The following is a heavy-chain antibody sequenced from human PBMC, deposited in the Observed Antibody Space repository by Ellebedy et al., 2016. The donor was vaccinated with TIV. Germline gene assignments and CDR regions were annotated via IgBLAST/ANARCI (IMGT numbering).Heavy chain of an antibody. Sequence: GESLKISXAASGFNFSNYGMHWVRQAPGKGLEWVAVIWYDGSDQYYLDSVKGRFTISRDNSKNTLYLQMNSLRTEDTAVYYCARDAGRVWGLLNWGQGTLVTVSS. CDR2: IWYDGSDQ. CDR3: ARDAGRVWGLLN. V-gene: IGHV3-33*01. J-gene: IGHJ4*02. CDR1: GFNFSNYG. D-gene: IGHD1-26*01.